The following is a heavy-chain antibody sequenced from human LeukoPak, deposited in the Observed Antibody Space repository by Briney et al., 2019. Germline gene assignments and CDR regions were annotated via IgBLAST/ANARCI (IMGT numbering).Heavy chain of an antibody. CDR3: ARERIRGVISFDY. D-gene: IGHD3-10*01. V-gene: IGHV4-34*01. Sequence: SETLSLTCAVYGGSFSGYYWSWIRQPPGKGLEWIGEINHSGSTNYNPSLKSRVTISVDTSKNQFSLKLSSVTAADTAVYYCARERIRGVISFDYWGQGTLVTVSS. CDR1: GGSFSGYY. CDR2: INHSGST. J-gene: IGHJ4*02.